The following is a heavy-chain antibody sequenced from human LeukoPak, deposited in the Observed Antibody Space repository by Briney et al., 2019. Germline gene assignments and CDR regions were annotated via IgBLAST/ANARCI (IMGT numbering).Heavy chain of an antibody. J-gene: IGHJ5*02. CDR1: GVSISSYY. Sequence: SETLSLTCTVSGVSISSYYWSWIRQPAGKGLEWIGRIYTSGSTNYNPSLKSRVTMSVDTSKNQFSLKVTSVTASDTAMYYCVRDHVSPGLSNWFDPWGQGTLVTVSS. CDR3: VRDHVSPGLSNWFDP. V-gene: IGHV4-4*07. CDR2: IYTSGST. D-gene: IGHD3-16*01.